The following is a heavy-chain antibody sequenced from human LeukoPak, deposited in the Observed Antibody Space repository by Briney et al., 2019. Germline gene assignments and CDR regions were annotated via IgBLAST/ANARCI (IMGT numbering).Heavy chain of an antibody. D-gene: IGHD3-22*01. J-gene: IGHJ4*02. CDR1: GYTFTSYY. CDR3: ARVGSSSWYSYYYDSSGKYYFDY. CDR2: INPNSGGT. V-gene: IGHV1-2*02. Sequence: GASVKVSCKASGYTFTSYYMHWVRQAPGQGLEWMGWINPNSGGTNYAQKFQGRVTMTRDTSISTAYMELSRLRSDDTAVYYCARVGSSSWYSYYYDSSGKYYFDYWGQGTLVTVSS.